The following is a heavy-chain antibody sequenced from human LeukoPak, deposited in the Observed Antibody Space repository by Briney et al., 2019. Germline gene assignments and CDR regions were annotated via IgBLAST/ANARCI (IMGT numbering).Heavy chain of an antibody. D-gene: IGHD5-18*01. CDR3: AKDRRYSYGCDY. J-gene: IGHJ4*02. Sequence: GGSLRLSCAASGFTFSRYAMSWVRQAPGKGLEWVSAISGSGGSTYYADSVEGRFTISRDNSKNTLYLQMNSLRAEDTAVYYCAKDRRYSYGCDYWGQGTLVTVSS. V-gene: IGHV3-23*01. CDR1: GFTFSRYA. CDR2: ISGSGGST.